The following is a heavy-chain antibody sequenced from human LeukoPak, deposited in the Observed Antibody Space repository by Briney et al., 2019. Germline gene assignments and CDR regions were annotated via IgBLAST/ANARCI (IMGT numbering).Heavy chain of an antibody. J-gene: IGHJ6*03. CDR3: AGGLKVTGYYPAYYYYYYMDV. Sequence: ASVKVSCMASVYTFTSYDINWVRQAPGQGLEWMGWMNPNSGNTGYAQKFQGRVTMTRNTSISTAYMELSSLRSEDTAVYYCAGGLKVTGYYPAYYYYYYMDVWGKGTTVTVSS. CDR2: MNPNSGNT. D-gene: IGHD3-9*01. V-gene: IGHV1-8*01. CDR1: VYTFTSYD.